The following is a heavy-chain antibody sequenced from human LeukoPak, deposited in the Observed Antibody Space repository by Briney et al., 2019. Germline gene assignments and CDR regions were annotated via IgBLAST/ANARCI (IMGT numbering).Heavy chain of an antibody. CDR2: IRGSGGGT. CDR3: AKAGIGVVGYFDY. V-gene: IGHV3-23*01. J-gene: IGHJ4*02. Sequence: GGSLRLSCAASGFTFSSYAMSWVRQAPGKGLEWVSTIRGSGGGTYYADSVKGRFTISRDNSKNTLYLQMNSLRDEDTALYYCAKAGIGVVGYFDYWGQGTLSPSPQ. D-gene: IGHD6-19*01. CDR1: GFTFSSYA.